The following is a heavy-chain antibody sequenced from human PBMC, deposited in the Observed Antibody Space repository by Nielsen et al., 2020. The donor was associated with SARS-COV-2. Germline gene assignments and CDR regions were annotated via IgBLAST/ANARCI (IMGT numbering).Heavy chain of an antibody. D-gene: IGHD5-24*01. CDR2: INNDGSVT. CDR3: ACRQDGYNYDTF. V-gene: IGHV3-74*01. CDR1: GFTFSTYW. J-gene: IGHJ4*02. Sequence: GESLKISCAASGFTFSTYWMHWVRQAPGKGLAWVARINNDGSVTNYGDSVTGRFAISRDNARNTVYLQMNRLGAEDTAVYYCACRQDGYNYDTFWGQGTLVTVSS.